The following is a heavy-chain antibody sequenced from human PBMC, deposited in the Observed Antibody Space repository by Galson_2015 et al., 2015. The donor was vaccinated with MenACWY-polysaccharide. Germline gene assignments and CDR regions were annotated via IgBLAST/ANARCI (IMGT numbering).Heavy chain of an antibody. J-gene: IGHJ6*02. CDR1: GFTVSSNY. CDR3: GVGCSSASCFSGMDV. CDR2: IYSGGTT. Sequence: SLRLSCAASGFTVSSNYMSWVRQAPGKGLEWVSVIYSGGTTYYADSVKGRFTISRDNSKNTLYLQMNSLKAEDTAMYYCGVGCSSASCFSGMDVWGQGTTVTVPS. V-gene: IGHV3-53*01. D-gene: IGHD2-2*01.